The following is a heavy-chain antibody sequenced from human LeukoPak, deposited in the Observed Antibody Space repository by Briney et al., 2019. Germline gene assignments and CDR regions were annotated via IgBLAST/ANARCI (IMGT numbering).Heavy chain of an antibody. CDR2: INPNSGGT. Sequence: ASVKVSCKASGYTFTGYYMHWVRQAPGQGLEWMGWINPNSGGTNYAQKFQGRVTMTRDTSISTAYMELSRPRSDDTAVYYCARVGVGGVIWSSSWFDPWGQGTLVTVSS. D-gene: IGHD3-16*01. V-gene: IGHV1-2*02. J-gene: IGHJ5*02. CDR3: ARVGVGGVIWSSSWFDP. CDR1: GYTFTGYY.